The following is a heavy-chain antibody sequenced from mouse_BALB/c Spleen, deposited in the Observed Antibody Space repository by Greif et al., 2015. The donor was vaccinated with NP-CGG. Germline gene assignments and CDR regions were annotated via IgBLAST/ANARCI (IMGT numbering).Heavy chain of an antibody. CDR3: ARGESHGSSPFDY. CDR2: ILPGSGST. CDR1: GYTFSSYW. D-gene: IGHD1-1*01. Sequence: QVQLQQSGAELMKPGASVKISCKATGYTFSSYWIEWVKQRPGHGLEWIGEILPGSGSTNYNEKFKGKATFTADTSSNTAYMQLSSLTSEDSAVYYCARGESHGSSPFDYWGQGTTLTVSS. J-gene: IGHJ2*01. V-gene: IGHV1-9*01.